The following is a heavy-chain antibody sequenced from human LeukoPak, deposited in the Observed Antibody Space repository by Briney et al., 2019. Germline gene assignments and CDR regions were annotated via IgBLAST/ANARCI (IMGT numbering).Heavy chain of an antibody. CDR1: GGSISSYY. V-gene: IGHV4-39*07. CDR2: IYYSGST. D-gene: IGHD6-19*01. Sequence: PSETLSLTCTVSGGSISSYYWSWIRQPPGKGLEWIGSIYYSGSTYYNPSLKSRVTISVDTSKNQFSLKLSSVTAADTAVYYCARAVAVAGRFDYWGQGTLVTVSS. CDR3: ARAVAVAGRFDY. J-gene: IGHJ4*02.